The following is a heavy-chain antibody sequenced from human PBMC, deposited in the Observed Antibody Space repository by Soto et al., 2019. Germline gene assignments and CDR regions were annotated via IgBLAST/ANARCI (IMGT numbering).Heavy chain of an antibody. V-gene: IGHV2-5*01. J-gene: IGHJ4*02. Sequence: QITLKESGPTLVRPTQTLTLTCTVSGFSLSTDAVGVAWIRQPPGKALEWLALIYWNDEARYKSSLTNRLTITKDTSKSQVVLTMTYMAPLATATYFCAHRIAAPGRTLDYWGQGILVTVSS. CDR1: GFSLSTDAVG. CDR3: AHRIAAPGRTLDY. CDR2: IYWNDEA. D-gene: IGHD6-13*01.